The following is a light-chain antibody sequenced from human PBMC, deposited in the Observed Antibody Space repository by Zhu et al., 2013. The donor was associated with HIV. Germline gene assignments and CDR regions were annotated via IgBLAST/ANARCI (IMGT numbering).Light chain of an antibody. J-gene: IGKJ4*01. Sequence: DIRMTQSPSSLSASVGDRVTITCRASQSVRAYLNWYQQKAGEAPKLLISSASILQNGVPSRFSGGGSGTDFSLTINSLQPDDFGTYYCQQSYSTLALSFGGGTKVEIK. CDR2: SAS. CDR3: QQSYSTLALS. V-gene: IGKV1-39*01. CDR1: QSVRAY.